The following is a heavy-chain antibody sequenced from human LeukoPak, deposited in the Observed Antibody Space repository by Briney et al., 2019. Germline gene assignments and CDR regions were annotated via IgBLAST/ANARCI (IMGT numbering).Heavy chain of an antibody. J-gene: IGHJ4*02. Sequence: RGESLKISCKDSGYRFTTYWNGRVRQMPGKGLEWMGIIYPGDSDTRYSPSFQGQVTISADKSISTAYLQWSRVKASDTAMYYCARQIGTTWGFDYWGQGTLVSVFS. V-gene: IGHV5-51*01. D-gene: IGHD1-7*01. CDR2: IYPGDSDT. CDR3: ARQIGTTWGFDY. CDR1: GYRFTTYW.